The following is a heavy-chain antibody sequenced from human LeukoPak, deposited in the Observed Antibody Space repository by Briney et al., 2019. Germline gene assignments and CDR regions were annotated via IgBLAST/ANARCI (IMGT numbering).Heavy chain of an antibody. CDR2: INQNGTST. Sequence: GGSLRLSCAASGFTFSGYWMSWVRQATGKGLEWVANINQNGTSTFHADSVRGRFTISRDNAKNLQYLQMNGLRVEDTAVYYCARWANSIDYWGQGALVTVSS. CDR1: GFTFSGYW. D-gene: IGHD5-18*01. J-gene: IGHJ4*02. CDR3: ARWANSIDY. V-gene: IGHV3-7*01.